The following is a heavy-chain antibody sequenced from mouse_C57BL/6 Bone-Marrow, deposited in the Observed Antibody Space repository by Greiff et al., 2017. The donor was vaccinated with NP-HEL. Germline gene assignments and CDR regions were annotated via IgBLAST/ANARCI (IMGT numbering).Heavy chain of an antibody. J-gene: IGHJ3*01. CDR3: ARPYYGRPWFAY. Sequence: QVQLQQSGAELARPGASVKLSCKASGYTFTSYGLSWVKQRTGQGLEWIGEIYPRSGNTYYNEKFKGKATLTADKSSSTAYMELRSLTSEDSAVYFCARPYYGRPWFAYWGQGTLVTVSA. D-gene: IGHD2-10*01. CDR1: GYTFTSYG. V-gene: IGHV1-81*01. CDR2: IYPRSGNT.